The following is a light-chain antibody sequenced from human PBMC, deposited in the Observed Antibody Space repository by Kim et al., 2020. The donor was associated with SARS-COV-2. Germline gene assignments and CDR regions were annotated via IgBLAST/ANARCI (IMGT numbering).Light chain of an antibody. V-gene: IGKV1-5*01. J-gene: IGKJ1*01. Sequence: DIQMTQSPSTLSASVGDRVTITCRASQSINIWLAWYQQKPGKAPSLLIYDASNLESGVPSRFSGSGSGTQFALTISSLQPDDFATYFCQEYKSDSWTFGQGTKVDIK. CDR1: QSINIW. CDR3: QEYKSDSWT. CDR2: DAS.